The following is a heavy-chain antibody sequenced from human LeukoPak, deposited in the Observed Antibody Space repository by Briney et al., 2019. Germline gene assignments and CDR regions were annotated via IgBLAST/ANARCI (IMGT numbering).Heavy chain of an antibody. J-gene: IGHJ5*02. Sequence: SETLSLTCTVSGYSISSGYYWGWIRQPPGKGLEWIGSIYHSGSTYYNPSLKSRVTISVDTSKNQFSLKLSSVTATDTAVYYCARDYPPSSSWYSWFDPWGQGTLVTVSS. CDR3: ARDYPPSSSWYSWFDP. D-gene: IGHD6-13*01. CDR1: GYSISSGYY. V-gene: IGHV4-38-2*02. CDR2: IYHSGST.